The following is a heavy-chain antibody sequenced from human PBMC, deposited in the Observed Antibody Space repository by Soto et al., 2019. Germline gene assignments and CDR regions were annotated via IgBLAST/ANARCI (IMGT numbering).Heavy chain of an antibody. V-gene: IGHV3-30*18. Sequence: PGGSLRLCCAASGCTFSDYAMHWVRQAPGKGLEWVAVVSHDGRNTHYADSVKGRFTISRDSSKNTVSLEMTSLRAEDTAVYYCAKGGRQWLVTSDFNYWGQGALVTVSS. D-gene: IGHD6-19*01. CDR2: VSHDGRNT. CDR3: AKGGRQWLVTSDFNY. J-gene: IGHJ4*02. CDR1: GCTFSDYA.